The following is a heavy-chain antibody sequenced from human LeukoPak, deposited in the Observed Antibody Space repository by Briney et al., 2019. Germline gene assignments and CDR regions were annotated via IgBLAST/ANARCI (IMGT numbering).Heavy chain of an antibody. J-gene: IGHJ4*02. V-gene: IGHV1-18*01. CDR2: ISAYNGNT. CDR1: GYTFTSYG. D-gene: IGHD6-19*01. CDR3: ARDKAAVAAHRLDY. Sequence: GASVKVSCKASGYTFTSYGISWVRQAPGQGLEWMGRISAYNGNTNYAQKLQGRVTMTTDTSTSTAYMELRSLRSDDTAVYYCARDKAAVAAHRLDYWGQGTLVTVSS.